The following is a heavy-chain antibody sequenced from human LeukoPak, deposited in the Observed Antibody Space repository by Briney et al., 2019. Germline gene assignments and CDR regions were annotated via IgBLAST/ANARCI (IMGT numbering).Heavy chain of an antibody. D-gene: IGHD5-24*01. V-gene: IGHV4-34*01. Sequence: SETLSLTCAVYGGSFSGYYWSWIRQPPGKGLEWIGEINHSGSTNYNPSLKSRVTISVDTSKNQFSLKLSSVTAADTAVYYCARLGWRRWLQLPWYFDLWGRGTLVTVSS. CDR3: ARLGWRRWLQLPWYFDL. CDR2: INHSGST. J-gene: IGHJ2*01. CDR1: GGSFSGYY.